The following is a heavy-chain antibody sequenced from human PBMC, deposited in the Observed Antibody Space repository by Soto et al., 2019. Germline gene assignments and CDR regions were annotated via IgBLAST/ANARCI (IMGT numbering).Heavy chain of an antibody. D-gene: IGHD1-1*01. CDR1: GFTFSRYV. J-gene: IGHJ4*02. Sequence: GGSLRLSCAASGFTFSRYVMTWVRQAPGKGLEWVSGISASGGSTYDADSVKGRFTISRDNSKNTLSLQMNSLRAEDTAVYYCATLRYNYDSEPIDYWGQGTLVTVSS. CDR2: ISASGGST. CDR3: ATLRYNYDSEPIDY. V-gene: IGHV3-23*01.